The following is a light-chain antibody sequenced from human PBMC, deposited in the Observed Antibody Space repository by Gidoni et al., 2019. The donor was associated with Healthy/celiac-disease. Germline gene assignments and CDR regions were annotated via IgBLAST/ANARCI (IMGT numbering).Light chain of an antibody. CDR2: DAS. Sequence: EIVLTQSPATLSLSPWERTNLSCRPSQIVSNYLAWYQQKPGQAPRLLIYDASNRATGIPARFSGSRSGTDFTLTISSLEPEDFAVYYCQQRSNWPVTCGGGTKVEIK. J-gene: IGKJ4*01. CDR1: QIVSNY. CDR3: QQRSNWPVT. V-gene: IGKV3-11*01.